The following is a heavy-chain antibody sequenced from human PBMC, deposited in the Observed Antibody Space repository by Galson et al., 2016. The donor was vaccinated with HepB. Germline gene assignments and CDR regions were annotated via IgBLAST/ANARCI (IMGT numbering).Heavy chain of an antibody. CDR1: GYIFTSYF. CDR2: INPSGGNT. Sequence: SVKVSCKASGYIFTSYFMHWVRQAPGQGLEWMGTINPSGGNTKYAQEFQGRVTMTRDTSTSTVYMELRSLRSEDTAGYYCARERRQVLTQGYYFDYWGQGSLGIVSA. D-gene: IGHD4/OR15-4a*01. V-gene: IGHV1-46*01. J-gene: IGHJ4*02. CDR3: ARERRQVLTQGYYFDY.